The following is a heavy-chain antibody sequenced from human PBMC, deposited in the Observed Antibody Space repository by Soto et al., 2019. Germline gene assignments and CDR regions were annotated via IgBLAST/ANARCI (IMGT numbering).Heavy chain of an antibody. V-gene: IGHV3-23*01. D-gene: IGHD6-13*01. CDR1: GFTFSTCV. Sequence: EVHLLESGGGLVHPGESLRLSCGASGFTFSTCVMTWVRQAPGKWLEWVSCITGSGTGTHYANSVKGRFTISRDNSKNTMYLQMNNLRVEDTGVYYCAKGLINGRWYAEDWGQGTLVTVSS. CDR2: ITGSGTGT. J-gene: IGHJ4*02. CDR3: AKGLINGRWYAED.